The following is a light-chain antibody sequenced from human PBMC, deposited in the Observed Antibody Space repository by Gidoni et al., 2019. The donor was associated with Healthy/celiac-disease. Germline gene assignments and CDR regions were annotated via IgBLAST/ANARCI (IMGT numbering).Light chain of an antibody. CDR3: QSADSSGTNYV. CDR1: ALPKQY. J-gene: IGLJ1*01. V-gene: IGLV3-25*02. Sequence: SHELTQPPSVSVSSGQTARITCSGDALPKQYAYWYQPKPGQAPVLVIYKDSERPSGIPERFSGSSSGTTVTLTISGVQAEDEADYYCQSADSSGTNYVFGTGTKVTVL. CDR2: KDS.